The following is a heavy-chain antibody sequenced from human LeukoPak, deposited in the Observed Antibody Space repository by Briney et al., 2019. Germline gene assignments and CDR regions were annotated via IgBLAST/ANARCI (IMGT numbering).Heavy chain of an antibody. CDR1: GGTFSSYA. V-gene: IGHV1-69*05. CDR3: AREGAAADIDY. Sequence: ASVKVSCKASGGTFSSYAISWVRQAPGQGLEWMGGIIPIFGTANYAQKFQGRVTITTDESTSTAYMELSRLRSDDTAVYYCAREGAAADIDYWGQGTLVTVSS. D-gene: IGHD6-13*01. CDR2: IIPIFGTA. J-gene: IGHJ4*02.